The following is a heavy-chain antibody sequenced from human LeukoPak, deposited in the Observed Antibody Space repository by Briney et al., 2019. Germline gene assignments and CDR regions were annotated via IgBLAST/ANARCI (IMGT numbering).Heavy chain of an antibody. Sequence: GGSLRLSCAASGFTFSNYAMTWVRQAPGKGLEWVSAIGGSGDTRYYAVSVEGRFTISRDNSKNTLYLQMNSLRVEDMAVYYCANFRVGATGDSWGQGTLVTVSS. CDR2: IGGSGDTR. D-gene: IGHD1-26*01. CDR1: GFTFSNYA. V-gene: IGHV3-23*01. J-gene: IGHJ4*02. CDR3: ANFRVGATGDS.